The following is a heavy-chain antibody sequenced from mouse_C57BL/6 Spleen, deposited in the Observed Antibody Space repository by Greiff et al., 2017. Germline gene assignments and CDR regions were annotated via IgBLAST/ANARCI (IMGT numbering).Heavy chain of an antibody. J-gene: IGHJ4*01. CDR1: GYSFTSYY. V-gene: IGHV1-66*01. CDR3: ANYYGSSKDYAMDY. Sequence: VQLVESGPELVKPGASVKISWKASGYSFTSYYIHWVKQRPGQGLEWIGWIYPGSGNTKYNEKFKGKATLTADTSSSTAYMQLSSLTSEDSAVYYCANYYGSSKDYAMDYWGQGTSVTVSS. CDR2: IYPGSGNT. D-gene: IGHD1-1*01.